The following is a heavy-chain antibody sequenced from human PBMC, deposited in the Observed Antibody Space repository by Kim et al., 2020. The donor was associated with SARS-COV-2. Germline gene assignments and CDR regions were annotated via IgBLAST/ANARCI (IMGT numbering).Heavy chain of an antibody. V-gene: IGHV4-34*01. CDR2: INHSGST. CDR3: ARSQYQLLPYAFDI. D-gene: IGHD2-2*01. Sequence: SETLSLTCAVYGGSFSGYYWSWIRQPPGKGLEWIGEINHSGSTNYNPSLKSRVTISVDTSKNQFSLKLSSVTAADTAVYYCARSQYQLLPYAFDIWGQGT. CDR1: GGSFSGYY. J-gene: IGHJ3*02.